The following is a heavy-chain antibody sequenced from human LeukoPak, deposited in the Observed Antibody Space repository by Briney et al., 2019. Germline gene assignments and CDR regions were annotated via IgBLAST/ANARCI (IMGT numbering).Heavy chain of an antibody. J-gene: IGHJ4*02. Sequence: GGSLRLSCTVSGFTVSSNYMSWVRQAPGKGLEWVSVIYSGGSTYYADSVKGRFTISTDNSKKTLYLQMNSLRAEDTAVYYCARDDYGYHDYWGQGTLVTVSS. CDR2: IYSGGST. V-gene: IGHV3-66*01. CDR1: GFTVSSNY. D-gene: IGHD4-17*01. CDR3: ARDDYGYHDY.